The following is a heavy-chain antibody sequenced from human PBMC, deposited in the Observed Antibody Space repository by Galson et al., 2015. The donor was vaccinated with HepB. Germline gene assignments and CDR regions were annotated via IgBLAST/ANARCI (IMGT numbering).Heavy chain of an antibody. V-gene: IGHV3-33*01. CDR3: ARGVGATDYFDY. J-gene: IGHJ4*02. CDR2: IWYDGSNK. CDR1: GFTFSSYG. D-gene: IGHD1-26*01. Sequence: LRLSCAASGFTFSSYGMHWVRQAPGKGLEWVAAIWYDGSNKYYAESVKGRFTISRDNSKNTLYLQMNSLRGEDTAVYYCARGVGATDYFDYWGQGTLVTVSS.